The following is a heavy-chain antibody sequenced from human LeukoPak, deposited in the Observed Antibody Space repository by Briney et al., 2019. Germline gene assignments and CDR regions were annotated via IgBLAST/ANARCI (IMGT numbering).Heavy chain of an antibody. J-gene: IGHJ4*02. CDR3: ARTGYTVALDY. D-gene: IGHD4-23*01. CDR2: IYYSGST. V-gene: IGHV4-59*01. CDR1: GGSISSYH. Sequence: PSETLSLTCTVSGGSISSYHWSWIRQPPGKGLEWIGYIYYSGSTNYNPSLKSRVTISVDTSKNQFSLKLSSVTAADTAVYYCARTGYTVALDYWGQGTLVTVSS.